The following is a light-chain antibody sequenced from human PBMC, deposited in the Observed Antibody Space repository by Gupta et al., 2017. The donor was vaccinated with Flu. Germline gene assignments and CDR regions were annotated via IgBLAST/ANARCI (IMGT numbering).Light chain of an antibody. CDR3: QQLDNYPTR. CDR1: QGMNSD. J-gene: IGKJ1*01. V-gene: IGKV1-9*01. Sequence: SVQSAYVGERGIITCRASQGMNSDLGWYQQKAGKAPKLLIYGASTLQGGVPSRFSGSGSGTEFTLKISSVEAEDVATYYCQQLDNYPTRFGQGTKVDIK. CDR2: GAS.